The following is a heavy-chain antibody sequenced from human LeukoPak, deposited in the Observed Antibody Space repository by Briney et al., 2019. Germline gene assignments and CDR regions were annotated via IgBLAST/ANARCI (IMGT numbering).Heavy chain of an antibody. J-gene: IGHJ4*02. Sequence: SETLSLTCAVSGYSISSGYYWGWIRQPPGKGLEWIGSIYHSGSTYYNPSLKSRVTISVDTSKNQFHLKLSSVTAADTAVYYCARHLDGVDYWGQGTLVTVSS. V-gene: IGHV4-38-2*01. CDR2: IYHSGST. CDR1: GYSISSGYY. CDR3: ARHLDGVDY.